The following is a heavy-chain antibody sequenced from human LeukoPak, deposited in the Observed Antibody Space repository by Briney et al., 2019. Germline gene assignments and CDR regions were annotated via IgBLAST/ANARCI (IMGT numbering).Heavy chain of an antibody. Sequence: SETLSLTCTVSGGSISSYYWSWIRQPPGKGLEWIGYIYYSGSTNYNPSLKSRVTISVDTSKNQFSLKLTSVTAADTAVYYCASIGAYGSGSYFLDYYYYMDVWGKGTTVTVSS. CDR1: GGSISSYY. J-gene: IGHJ6*03. V-gene: IGHV4-59*12. CDR2: IYYSGST. D-gene: IGHD3-10*01. CDR3: ASIGAYGSGSYFLDYYYYMDV.